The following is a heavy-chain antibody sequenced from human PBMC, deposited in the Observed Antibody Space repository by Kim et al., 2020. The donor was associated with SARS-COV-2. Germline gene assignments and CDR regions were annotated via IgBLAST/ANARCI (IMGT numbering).Heavy chain of an antibody. Sequence: SETLSLTCTVSGGSISSSSYYWGWIHQPPGKGLEWIGSIYYSGSTYYNPSLKSRVTISVDTSKNQFSLKLSSVTAADTAVYYCARDLASDYRGVIGFWFDPWGQGTLVTVSS. V-gene: IGHV4-39*07. D-gene: IGHD3-10*01. J-gene: IGHJ5*02. CDR2: IYYSGST. CDR1: GGSISSSSYY. CDR3: ARDLASDYRGVIGFWFDP.